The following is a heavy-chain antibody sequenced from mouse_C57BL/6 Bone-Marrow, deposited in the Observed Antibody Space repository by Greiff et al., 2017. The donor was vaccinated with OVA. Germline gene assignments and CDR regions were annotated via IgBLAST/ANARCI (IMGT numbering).Heavy chain of an antibody. CDR3: ARDPLYYGSSYWYCDV. J-gene: IGHJ1*03. CDR2: ISDGGSYT. CDR1: GFTFSSYA. D-gene: IGHD1-1*01. Sequence: EVKVVDSGGGLVKPGGSLKLSCAASGFTFSSYAMSWVRQTPEKRLEWVATISDGGSYTYYPDNVKGRFTISRDNAKNNLYLQMSHLQSEDTAMYYCARDPLYYGSSYWYCDVWGTGTTVTVSS. V-gene: IGHV5-4*01.